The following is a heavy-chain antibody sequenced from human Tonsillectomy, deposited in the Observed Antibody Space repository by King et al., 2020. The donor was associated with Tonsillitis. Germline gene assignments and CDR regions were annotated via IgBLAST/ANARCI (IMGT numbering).Heavy chain of an antibody. Sequence: QLVQSGAEVKQPGSSVKVSCKASGDTFSNYAISWVRQAPGQGLEWVGGSIPMFDTTNYAQKLQGRVMITADESRRTAYLELSSLRSEDTGVYYWARGGEGGPSSYYGMDVWGQGTTVTVSS. D-gene: IGHD3-16*01. J-gene: IGHJ6*02. CDR2: SIPMFDTT. CDR1: GDTFSNYA. V-gene: IGHV1-69*01. CDR3: ARGGEGGPSSYYGMDV.